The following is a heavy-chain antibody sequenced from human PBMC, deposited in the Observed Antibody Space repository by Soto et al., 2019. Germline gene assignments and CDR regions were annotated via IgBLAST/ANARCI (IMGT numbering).Heavy chain of an antibody. CDR2: ISYSGAT. Sequence: SETLSLTCPFSVGSISSRGFYWNWIRHLPWKGLEWIGYISYSGATYYNPYLKSRLTISMDTSNNHFSLNLTSVTAADTAVYYCARQSTMTGNYYFEWWGAGTLVSVS. D-gene: IGHD3-9*01. CDR3: ARQSTMTGNYYFEW. J-gene: IGHJ4*02. V-gene: IGHV4-31*03. CDR1: VGSISSRGFY.